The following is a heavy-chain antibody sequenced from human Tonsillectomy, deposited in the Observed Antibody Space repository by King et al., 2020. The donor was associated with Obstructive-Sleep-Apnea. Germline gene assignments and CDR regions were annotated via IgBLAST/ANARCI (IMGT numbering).Heavy chain of an antibody. Sequence: VQLQESGPGLVKPSQTLSLTCTVSGGSISSVGYYWSWIRQHPGKGLEWIGYIYYSGSTYYNPSLKSRVTISVDTSKNQSSLKLSSVTAADTAVYYCAGGAMTLGAFDIWGQGTMVTVSS. CDR1: GGSISSVGYY. J-gene: IGHJ3*02. CDR2: IYYSGST. V-gene: IGHV4-31*03. D-gene: IGHD2-2*01. CDR3: AGGAMTLGAFDI.